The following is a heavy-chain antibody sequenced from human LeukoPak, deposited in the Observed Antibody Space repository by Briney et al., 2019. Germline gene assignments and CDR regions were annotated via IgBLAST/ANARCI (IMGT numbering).Heavy chain of an antibody. CDR1: GDTFTYYA. D-gene: IGHD3-22*01. CDR3: AREGGNDSSGSGAFDI. J-gene: IGHJ3*02. Sequence: SVKVSCKSSGDTFTYYAISWVRQAPGQGLEWMGGIIPIFGTANYAQKFQGRVTITADESTSTAYMELSSLRSEDTAVYYCAREGGNDSSGSGAFDIWGQGTMVTVSS. V-gene: IGHV1-69*13. CDR2: IIPIFGTA.